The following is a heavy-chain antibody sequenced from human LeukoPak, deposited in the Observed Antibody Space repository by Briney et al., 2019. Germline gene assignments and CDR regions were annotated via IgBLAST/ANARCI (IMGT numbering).Heavy chain of an antibody. J-gene: IGHJ3*02. CDR3: ARDRPMAFDI. CDR1: GGSISSGGYY. V-gene: IGHV4-31*03. CDR2: IYYSGST. Sequence: SETLSLTCTVSGGSISSGGYYWSWIRQHPGKGLEWIGYIYYSGSTYYNPSLKSRVTISVDTSKNQFSLKLSSVTAADTAVYYCARDRPMAFDIWGQGTMVTVSS.